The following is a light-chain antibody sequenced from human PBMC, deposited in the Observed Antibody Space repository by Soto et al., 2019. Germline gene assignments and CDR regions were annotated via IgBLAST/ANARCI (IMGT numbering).Light chain of an antibody. J-gene: IGKJ4*01. Sequence: DFQMTQSPSSLSGSVGDRFTITCGAIPGISSYLAWYQQKPGKAPKLLIYAASTLQSGVPSRFSGSGSGTDFTLTISSLQPEDFATYYCQQFKSYPLTFGGGTKVDIK. CDR3: QQFKSYPLT. CDR2: AAS. CDR1: PGISSY. V-gene: IGKV1-9*01.